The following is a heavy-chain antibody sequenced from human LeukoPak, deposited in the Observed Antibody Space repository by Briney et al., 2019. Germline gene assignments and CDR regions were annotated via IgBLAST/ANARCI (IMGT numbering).Heavy chain of an antibody. CDR1: GGTFSSYA. CDR3: ATGGYSPFDY. J-gene: IGHJ4*02. CDR2: IIPILGIA. Sequence: VASVKVSCKASGGTFSSYAISWVRQAPGQGLEWMGRIIPILGIAIYAQKFQGRVTMTEDTSTDTAYMELSSLRSEDTAVYYCATGGYSPFDYWGQGTLVTVSS. D-gene: IGHD5-12*01. V-gene: IGHV1-69*04.